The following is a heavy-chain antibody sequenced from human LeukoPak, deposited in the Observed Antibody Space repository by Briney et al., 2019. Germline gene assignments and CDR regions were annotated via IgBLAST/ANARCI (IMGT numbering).Heavy chain of an antibody. CDR1: GYTFTSYD. D-gene: IGHD3-10*01. J-gene: IGHJ6*03. CDR3: AIRYGSGEKYYYYYYMDV. V-gene: IGHV1-8*01. Sequence: ASVKVSCKASGYTFTSYDINWVRQATGQGLEWMGWMNPNSGNTGYAQKFQGRVAMTRNTSISTAYMELSSLRSEDTAVYYCAIRYGSGEKYYYYYYMDVWGKGTTVTVSS. CDR2: MNPNSGNT.